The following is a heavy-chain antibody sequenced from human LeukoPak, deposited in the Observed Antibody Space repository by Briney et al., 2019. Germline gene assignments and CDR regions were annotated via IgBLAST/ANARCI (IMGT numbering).Heavy chain of an antibody. CDR3: ARVGNSSSYYYYYYYYMDV. CDR1: GFTFSDYG. Sequence: GGSLRLSCAASGFTFSDYGMSWVRQSPGKGLEWVSSFGGRGGSTYYADSVKGRFTISRDNSKNTLYLQMNSLRAEDTALYYCARVGNSSSYYYYYYYYMDVWGKGTTVTVSS. D-gene: IGHD6-13*01. CDR2: FGGRGGST. J-gene: IGHJ6*03. V-gene: IGHV3-23*01.